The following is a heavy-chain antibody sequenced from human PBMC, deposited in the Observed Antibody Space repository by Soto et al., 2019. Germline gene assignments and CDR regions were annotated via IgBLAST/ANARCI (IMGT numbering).Heavy chain of an antibody. Sequence: QVQLVQSGAEVKKPGASVKVSCKASGYTFTSYGISWVRQAPGQGLEWMGWISAYNGNTNYAQKLQGRVTMTTHTSTSTAYMEVGSVRSDDTAGYYCARHHSLWPRWFDPWGQGTLVTVSS. J-gene: IGHJ5*02. D-gene: IGHD3-10*01. CDR2: ISAYNGNT. CDR1: GYTFTSYG. V-gene: IGHV1-18*01. CDR3: ARHHSLWPRWFDP.